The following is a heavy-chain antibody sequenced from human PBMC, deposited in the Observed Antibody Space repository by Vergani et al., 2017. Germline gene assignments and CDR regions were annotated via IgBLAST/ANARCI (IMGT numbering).Heavy chain of an antibody. D-gene: IGHD1/OR15-1a*01. Sequence: QVQLVASGGGLVRPGGSLSLSCAASGFIFSDYYMTWIRRTPGKGLEWLAHISDGGETKMYAESLKGRFTVSRDNTKNLLILQMKTLKVDDTATYYCGRKQSPASLMDKPIDIWGQGTLVTVSS. V-gene: IGHV3-11*01. CDR2: ISDGGETK. CDR1: GFIFSDYY. CDR3: GRKQSPASLMDKPIDI. J-gene: IGHJ5*02.